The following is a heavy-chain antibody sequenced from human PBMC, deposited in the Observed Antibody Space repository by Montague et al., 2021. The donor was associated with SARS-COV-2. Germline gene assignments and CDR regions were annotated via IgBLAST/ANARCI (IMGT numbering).Heavy chain of an antibody. CDR1: GGSTNTRSYY. J-gene: IGHJ4*02. V-gene: IGHV4-39*07. Sequence: SETLSLTCTVSGGSTNTRSYYWAWIRQPPGKGLEWIASVYYTGHTYYTPSLEARAAISLDTSTNHFSLTLSSVAAADTAIYYRATDRAVHYCFDIWGQGTPVIVSS. CDR3: ATDRAVHYCFDI. CDR2: VYYTGHT. D-gene: IGHD2-15*01.